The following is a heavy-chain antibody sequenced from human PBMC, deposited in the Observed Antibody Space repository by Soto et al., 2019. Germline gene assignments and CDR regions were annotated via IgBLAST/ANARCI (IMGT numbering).Heavy chain of an antibody. D-gene: IGHD3-22*01. CDR2: IYTSGST. Sequence: SETLSLTCTVSGGSISSYYWSWIRQPAGKGLEWIGRIYTSGSTNYNPSLKSRVTMSVDTSKNQFSLKLSSVTAADTAVYYCARSPPDSSGYPRAMGGVDVWGQGTTVTVSS. J-gene: IGHJ6*02. V-gene: IGHV4-4*07. CDR3: ARSPPDSSGYPRAMGGVDV. CDR1: GGSISSYY.